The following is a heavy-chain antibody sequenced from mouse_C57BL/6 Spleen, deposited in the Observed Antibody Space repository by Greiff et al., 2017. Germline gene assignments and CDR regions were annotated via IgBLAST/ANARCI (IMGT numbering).Heavy chain of an antibody. CDR2: ISTGGGST. J-gene: IGHJ2*01. CDR3: ARHEPYYTYFDY. Sequence: EVHLVESGGGLVQPGGSLKLSCAASGFTFSDYYMYWVRQTPEKRLEWVAYISTGGGSTYYPDTVKGRFTISRDNAKNTLYLQMSRLKSEDTAMYYCARHEPYYTYFDYWGQGTTLTVSS. V-gene: IGHV5-12*01. CDR1: GFTFSDYY. D-gene: IGHD2-12*01.